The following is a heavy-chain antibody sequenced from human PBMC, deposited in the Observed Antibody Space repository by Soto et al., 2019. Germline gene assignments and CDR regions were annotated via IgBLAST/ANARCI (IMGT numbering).Heavy chain of an antibody. D-gene: IGHD5-12*01. V-gene: IGHV1-2*02. CDR3: AKGGYSGYEVYYYYGMDV. CDR1: GYTFTGYY. CDR2: INPNSGGT. Sequence: ASVKVSCKASGYTFTGYYMHWVRQAPGQGLEWMGWINPNSGGTNYAQKLQGRVTMTTDTSTSTAYMELRSLRSDDTAVYYCAKGGYSGYEVYYYYGMDVWGQGTTVTVSS. J-gene: IGHJ6*02.